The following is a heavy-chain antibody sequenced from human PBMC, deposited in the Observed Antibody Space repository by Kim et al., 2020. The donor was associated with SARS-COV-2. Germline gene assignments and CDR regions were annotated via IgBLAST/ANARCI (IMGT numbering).Heavy chain of an antibody. V-gene: IGHV3-73*01. J-gene: IGHJ3*02. CDR1: GFTFSGSS. CDR2: IKSNGNNYYT. CDR3: PNLNQIPGGWYDALD. D-gene: IGHD6-19*01. Sequence: GGSLRLSCAVSGFTFSGSSMSWVRQAPGKGLEWVGRIKSNGNNYYTAYAASGRGSFTSASDNSSHTPYMQISSLKTTDTSICYCPNLNQIPGGWYDALD.